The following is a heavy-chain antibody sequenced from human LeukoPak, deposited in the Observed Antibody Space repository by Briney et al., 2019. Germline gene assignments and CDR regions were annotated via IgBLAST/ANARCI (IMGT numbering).Heavy chain of an antibody. D-gene: IGHD3-16*01. CDR1: DDTFSTYG. Sequence: ASVKVSCKASDDTFSTYGFTWVRPAPGEGLEWMGWISTYNGKTNYPQKFQGRVTMTTDTSTRTAYMELRRLRSDDTAVYYCARSPATRILGDFYYYYHYMDVWGKGTTVIVSS. CDR3: ARSPATRILGDFYYYYHYMDV. CDR2: ISTYNGKT. J-gene: IGHJ6*03. V-gene: IGHV1-18*01.